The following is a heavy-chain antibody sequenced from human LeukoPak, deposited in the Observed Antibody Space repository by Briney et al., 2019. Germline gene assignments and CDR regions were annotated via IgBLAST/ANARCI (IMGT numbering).Heavy chain of an antibody. J-gene: IGHJ4*02. V-gene: IGHV1-18*01. CDR2: ISPYNGTT. CDR3: ARDSDWNVDY. Sequence: ASVKVSCKASGYTFTTYGFTWIRQAPGQGLEWLGWISPYNGTTEYAQNLQDRVSMTTDTSTNTAYIEVRSLKSDDTAVYYCARDSDWNVDYWGQGTLVTVSS. CDR1: GYTFTTYG. D-gene: IGHD1-1*01.